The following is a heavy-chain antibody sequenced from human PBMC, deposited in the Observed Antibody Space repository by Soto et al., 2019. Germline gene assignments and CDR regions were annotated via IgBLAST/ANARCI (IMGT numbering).Heavy chain of an antibody. CDR3: AADLITIFGVVTYGMDV. CDR2: IVVGSGNT. Sequence: ASVKVSCKASGFTFTSSAVQWVRQALGQRLEWIGWIVVGSGNTNYAQKFQERVTITRDMSTSTAYMELSSLRSEDTAVYYCAADLITIFGVVTYGMDVWGQGTTVTVSS. CDR1: GFTFTSSA. J-gene: IGHJ6*02. V-gene: IGHV1-58*01. D-gene: IGHD3-3*01.